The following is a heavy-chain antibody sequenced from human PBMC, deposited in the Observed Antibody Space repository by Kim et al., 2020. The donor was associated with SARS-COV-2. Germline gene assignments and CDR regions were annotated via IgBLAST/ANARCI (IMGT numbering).Heavy chain of an antibody. J-gene: IGHJ4*02. D-gene: IGHD3-10*01. Sequence: SETLSLTCTVSGASINSSAYYWGWIRQPPGKGLEWIGSFYYSGSTNFSPPLKSRVTISVDTSKSQFSLKVTSVTAADTAVYYCARHLRYGSGSQYYFDYWGQGTLVTVSS. CDR2: FYYSGST. V-gene: IGHV4-39*01. CDR3: ARHLRYGSGSQYYFDY. CDR1: GASINSSAYY.